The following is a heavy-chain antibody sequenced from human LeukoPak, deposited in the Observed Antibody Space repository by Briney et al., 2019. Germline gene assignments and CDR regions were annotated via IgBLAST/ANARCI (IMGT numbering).Heavy chain of an antibody. CDR2: ISSSGGTI. CDR3: AREGEYDSSGYFLFDY. D-gene: IGHD3-22*01. V-gene: IGHV3-11*04. Sequence: PGGSLRLSCAASGFTFSDYYMSWIRQAPGKGLEWISYISSSGGTIYYADSVKGRFTISRDNAKNSLYLQMNSLRAEDTAVYYCAREGEYDSSGYFLFDYWGQGTLVTVSS. J-gene: IGHJ4*02. CDR1: GFTFSDYY.